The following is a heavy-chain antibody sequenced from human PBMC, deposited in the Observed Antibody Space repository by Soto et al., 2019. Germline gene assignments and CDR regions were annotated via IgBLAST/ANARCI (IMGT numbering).Heavy chain of an antibody. J-gene: IGHJ4*02. CDR3: ARRSSGWYFDY. CDR1: GFTFSSYA. CDR2: ISGSGGST. Sequence: EVQLLESGGGLVQPGGSLRLSCAASGFTFSSYAMSWVRQATGKGLEWVSAISGSGGSTYYADSVKGRFTISRDNSKNPLYLQMNSLRAEDTAVYYCARRSSGWYFDYWGQGTLVTVSS. D-gene: IGHD6-19*01. V-gene: IGHV3-23*01.